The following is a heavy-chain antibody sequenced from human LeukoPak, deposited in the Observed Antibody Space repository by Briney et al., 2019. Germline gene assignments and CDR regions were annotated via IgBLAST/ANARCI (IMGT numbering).Heavy chain of an antibody. V-gene: IGHV3-48*01. J-gene: IGHJ4*02. CDR2: ISSSSSTI. CDR1: GFTFSSYS. Sequence: GGSLRLSCAASGFTFSSYSMNWVRQAPGKGLEWVSYISSSSSTIYYADSVKGRFTISRDNAKNSLYLQMNSLRVEDTAIYYCAIAARSPVSWGQGTLVTVSS. CDR3: AIAARSPVS.